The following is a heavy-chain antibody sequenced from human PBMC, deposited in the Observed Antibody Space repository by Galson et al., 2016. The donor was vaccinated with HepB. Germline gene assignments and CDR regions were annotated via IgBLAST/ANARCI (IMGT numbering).Heavy chain of an antibody. Sequence: SVKVSCKASGYTFTSYGVSWVRQAPGQGLEWVGWISTYNGNTVYAQKLQGRVTMTTDTSTNTAYMELRSLRSDDTAVYYCARWEQPLDSWGQGTLVTVSS. D-gene: IGHD1-26*01. CDR3: ARWEQPLDS. CDR1: GYTFTSYG. CDR2: ISTYNGNT. J-gene: IGHJ4*02. V-gene: IGHV1-18*01.